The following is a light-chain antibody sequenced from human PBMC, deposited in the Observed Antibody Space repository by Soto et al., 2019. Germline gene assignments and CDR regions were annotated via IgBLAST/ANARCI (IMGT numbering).Light chain of an antibody. V-gene: IGKV1-5*01. CDR1: QSISSW. J-gene: IGKJ1*01. Sequence: DIQMTQSPSTLSASVGDRFTITCRASQSISSWLAWYQQKPGKAPKLRIYDASSLESGVPSRFSGSGSGTEFPLTISSLQPDDFATYYCQQYNSYPWTFGQGTKVEIK. CDR3: QQYNSYPWT. CDR2: DAS.